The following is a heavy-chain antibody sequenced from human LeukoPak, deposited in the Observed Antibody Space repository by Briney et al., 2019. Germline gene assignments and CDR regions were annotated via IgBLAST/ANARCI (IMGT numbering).Heavy chain of an antibody. Sequence: SETLSLTCTVSGGSISRNSDYWGWIRQPPGKGLEWRGSIYYGGSTQYNPSLKSRVTISVDTSKNQFSLKLSSVTVADTGVYYCARDTQIFSAIKKFHYYGMDVWGQGTTVTVSS. CDR1: GGSISRNSDY. J-gene: IGHJ6*02. V-gene: IGHV4-39*07. CDR2: IYYGGST. CDR3: ARDTQIFSAIKKFHYYGMDV.